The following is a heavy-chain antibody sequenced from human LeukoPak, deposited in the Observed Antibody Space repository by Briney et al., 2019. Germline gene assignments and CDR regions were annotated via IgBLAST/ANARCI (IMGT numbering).Heavy chain of an antibody. CDR1: GGTFSSYA. CDR2: IIPIFGTA. D-gene: IGHD3-9*01. J-gene: IGHJ3*02. Sequence: SVKVSCKASGGTFSSYAISWVRQAPGQGLEWMGGIIPIFGTANDAQKFQGRVTITADESTSTAYMELSSLRSEDTAVYYCARERGDILTGFHAFDIWGQGTMVTVSS. CDR3: ARERGDILTGFHAFDI. V-gene: IGHV1-69*13.